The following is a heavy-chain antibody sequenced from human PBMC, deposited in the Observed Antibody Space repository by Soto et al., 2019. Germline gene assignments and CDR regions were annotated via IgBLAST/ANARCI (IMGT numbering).Heavy chain of an antibody. Sequence: PGGSLRLSCAASGFTFSSYAMHWVRQAPGKGLEWVAVISYDGSNKYYADSVKGRFTISRDNSKNTLYLQMNSLRAEDTAVYYCARDSVGGGDLQLDYWGQGTLVTVSS. CDR2: ISYDGSNK. V-gene: IGHV3-30-3*01. CDR1: GFTFSSYA. J-gene: IGHJ4*02. CDR3: ARDSVGGGDLQLDY. D-gene: IGHD2-21*01.